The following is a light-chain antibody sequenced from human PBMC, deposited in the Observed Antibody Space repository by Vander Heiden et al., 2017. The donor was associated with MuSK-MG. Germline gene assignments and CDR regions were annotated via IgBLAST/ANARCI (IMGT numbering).Light chain of an antibody. V-gene: IGKV3-11*01. Sequence: EIVLTQSPATLSLSPGERATLSCRASQSVSSYLAWYQQKPGQAPRLLIYDASNRATGIPARFSGSGSGTDFTITISSLEPEDFAVYYCQQRSNWPLITFGQGTRVEIK. CDR2: DAS. CDR1: QSVSSY. J-gene: IGKJ5*01. CDR3: QQRSNWPLIT.